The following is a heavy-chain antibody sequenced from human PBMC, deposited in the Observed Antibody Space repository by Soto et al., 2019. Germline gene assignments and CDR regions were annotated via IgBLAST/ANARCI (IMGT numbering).Heavy chain of an antibody. V-gene: IGHV4-61*01. D-gene: IGHD3-22*01. J-gene: IGHJ5*02. CDR2: IYYSGST. CDR3: ARHYDSSPRGWFDP. Sequence: PSETLSLTCPVSGGSVSSGSYYWSWIRQPPGKGLEWIGYIYYSGSTNYNPSLKSRVTISVDTSKNQFSLKLSSVTAADTAVYYCARHYDSSPRGWFDPWGQGTLVTVSS. CDR1: GGSVSSGSYY.